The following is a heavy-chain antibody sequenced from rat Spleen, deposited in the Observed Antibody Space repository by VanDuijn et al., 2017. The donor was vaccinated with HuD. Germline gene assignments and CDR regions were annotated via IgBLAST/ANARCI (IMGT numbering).Heavy chain of an antibody. CDR1: GFTYSNFG. Sequence: EVQLVESGGGLVQPGRSLKLSCAASGFTYSNFGMHWIRQAPTKGLEWVASISVSGGSTYYRDSVKGRFTLSRENSKSTLDLQMVSLRSEDTATYYCARQGLWVFDYWGQGVMVTVSS. CDR2: ISVSGGST. J-gene: IGHJ2*01. V-gene: IGHV5-19*01. CDR3: ARQGLWVFDY. D-gene: IGHD1-7*01.